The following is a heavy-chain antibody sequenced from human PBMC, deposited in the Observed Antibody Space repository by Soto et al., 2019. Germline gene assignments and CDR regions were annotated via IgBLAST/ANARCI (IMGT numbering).Heavy chain of an antibody. CDR3: EKCPLLWSGYYTAYYYGMDV. CDR2: IKNNASNK. V-gene: IGHV3-30*18. Sequence: VGSLRLSCAASGFTFISYVMHWVRQAPGKVLEWGVLIKNNASNKYYAASVTGRFTISRDHSNNTLYLQMNSLRAEDTAVYYCEKCPLLWSGYYTAYYYGMDVCGQGTTVTVSS. D-gene: IGHD3-3*01. CDR1: GFTFISYV. J-gene: IGHJ6*02.